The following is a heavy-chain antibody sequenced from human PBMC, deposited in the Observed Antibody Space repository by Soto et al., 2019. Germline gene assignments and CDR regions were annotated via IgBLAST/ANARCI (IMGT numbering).Heavy chain of an antibody. D-gene: IGHD3-9*01. CDR1: GGTFSSYA. CDR2: IIPIFGTA. Sequence: QVQLVQSGAEVKKPGSSVKVSCKASGGTFSSYAISWVRQAPGQGLEWMGGIIPIFGTANYAQKFHGRVTITADESTSTAYRELSSLRSEDTAVYYCAGVATGYDILTGYPRLGWFDPWGQGTLVTVSS. J-gene: IGHJ5*02. V-gene: IGHV1-69*12. CDR3: AGVATGYDILTGYPRLGWFDP.